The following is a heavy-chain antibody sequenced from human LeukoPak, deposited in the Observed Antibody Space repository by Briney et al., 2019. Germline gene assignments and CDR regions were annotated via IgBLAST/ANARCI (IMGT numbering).Heavy chain of an antibody. CDR3: ARGDSGRIFGAYGMDV. Sequence: SETLSLTCTVSGGSISGTYYWSWIRQPPGKGLEWIGYIYYSGSTNYNPSLKSRVTISVDTSKNQFSLKLSSVTAADTAVYYCARGDSGRIFGAYGMDVWGQGTTVTVSS. V-gene: IGHV4-61*01. CDR1: GGSISGTYY. D-gene: IGHD3-3*01. CDR2: IYYSGST. J-gene: IGHJ6*02.